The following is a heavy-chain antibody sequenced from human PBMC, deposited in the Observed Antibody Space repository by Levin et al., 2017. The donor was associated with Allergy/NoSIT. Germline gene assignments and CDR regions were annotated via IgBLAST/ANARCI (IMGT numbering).Heavy chain of an antibody. V-gene: IGHV3-48*03. CDR3: ARDGVVVAATRFDY. CDR1: GFTFSSYE. Sequence: GGSLRLSCAASGFTFSSYEMNWVRQAPGKGLEWVSYISSSGSTIYYADSVKGRFTISRDNAKNSLYLQMNSLRAEDTAVYYCARDGVVVAATRFDYWGQGTLVTVSS. D-gene: IGHD2-15*01. CDR2: ISSSGSTI. J-gene: IGHJ4*02.